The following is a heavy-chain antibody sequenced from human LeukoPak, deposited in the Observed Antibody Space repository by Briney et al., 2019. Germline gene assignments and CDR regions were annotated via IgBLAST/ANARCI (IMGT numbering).Heavy chain of an antibody. CDR2: INDNSRNT. Sequence: GGSLRLSCAASGFSFSRYGMAWFRQIPGKGLEWVSTINDNSRNTHYADSMKARFTISRDNSKNTLYLEMHSLRVEDTALYYCTKDAGPFYDWFDPWGPGTRVTVS. CDR1: GFSFSRYG. D-gene: IGHD2/OR15-2a*01. CDR3: TKDAGPFYDWFDP. V-gene: IGHV3-23*01. J-gene: IGHJ5*02.